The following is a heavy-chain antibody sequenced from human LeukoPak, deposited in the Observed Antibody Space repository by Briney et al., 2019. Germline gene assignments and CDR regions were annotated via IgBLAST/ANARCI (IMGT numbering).Heavy chain of an antibody. CDR2: IYWNDDK. V-gene: IGHV2-5*01. CDR1: GFLLSTSGVG. CDR3: ARYIVVVVDDAFDI. J-gene: IGHJ3*02. D-gene: IGHD2-15*01. Sequence: SGPTLVNPTQTLTLTCTFSGFLLSTSGVGVGWIRQPPGKALEWLALIYWNDDKRYSPSLKSRLTITKDTSKNQVVLTMTNMDPVDTATYYCARYIVVVVDDAFDIWGQGTMVTVSS.